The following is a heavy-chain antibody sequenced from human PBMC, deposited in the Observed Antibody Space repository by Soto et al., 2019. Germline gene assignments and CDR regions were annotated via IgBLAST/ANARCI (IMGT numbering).Heavy chain of an antibody. CDR3: ARHAGPYYDSSGYYPFDY. CDR2: INHSGST. Sequence: SETLSLTCAVYGGSFSGYYWNWIRQPPGKGLEWIGEINHSGSTNYNPSLKSRVTISVDTSKNQFSLKLSSVTAADTAVYYCARHAGPYYDSSGYYPFDYWGQRTPVTVSS. V-gene: IGHV4-34*01. D-gene: IGHD3-22*01. J-gene: IGHJ4*02. CDR1: GGSFSGYY.